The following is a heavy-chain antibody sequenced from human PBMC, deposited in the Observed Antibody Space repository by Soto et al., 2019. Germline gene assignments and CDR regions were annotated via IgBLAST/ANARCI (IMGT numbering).Heavy chain of an antibody. CDR1: GFTVSSNY. V-gene: IGHV3-53*01. CDR2: IWSAGFT. D-gene: IGHD2-15*01. J-gene: IGHJ5*02. CDR3: ARELPPDL. Sequence: TGGSLRLSCAASGFTVSSNYMTWVRQAPGKGLEWVSIIWSAGFTYYADSVKGRFTISRDNSKNTLYLQMNSLRVEDSAVYYCARELPPDLWGQGTLVTVSS.